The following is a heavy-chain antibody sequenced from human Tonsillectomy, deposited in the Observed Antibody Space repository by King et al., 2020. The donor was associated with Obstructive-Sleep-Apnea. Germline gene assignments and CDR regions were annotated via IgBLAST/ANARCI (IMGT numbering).Heavy chain of an antibody. CDR3: ARIRGVFDGMDV. CDR1: GFSLSSGRMG. Sequence: TLKESGPVLVKPTETRTLTCSVSGFSLSSGRMGVSWIRQPPGKALEWLAHIFSSDEKSYSTSLQGRLTISKDTSKSQGVLTMTNMDPVDTATYYCARIRGVFDGMDVWGQGTPVTVSS. CDR2: IFSSDEK. D-gene: IGHD3-16*02. V-gene: IGHV2-26*01. J-gene: IGHJ6*02.